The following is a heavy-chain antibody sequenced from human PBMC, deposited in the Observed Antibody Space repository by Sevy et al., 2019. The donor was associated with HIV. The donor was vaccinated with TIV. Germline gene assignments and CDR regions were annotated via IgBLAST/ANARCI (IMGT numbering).Heavy chain of an antibody. D-gene: IGHD3-10*01. J-gene: IGHJ4*02. V-gene: IGHV4-61*01. CDR2: IYYSGST. CDR1: GGSVSSGSYY. CDR3: ARGLYYGSRSYTDY. Sequence: SETLSLTCTVSGGSVSSGSYYWSWIRQPPGKGLEWFGYIYYSGSTNYNPSLKSRVTISVDTSKHQFALMLSSVTAADTAVYYRARGLYYGSRSYTDYWGQGTLVTVSS.